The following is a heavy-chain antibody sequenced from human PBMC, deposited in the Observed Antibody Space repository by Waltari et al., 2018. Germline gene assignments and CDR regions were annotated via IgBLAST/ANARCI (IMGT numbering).Heavy chain of an antibody. J-gene: IGHJ4*02. V-gene: IGHV3-7*01. CDR1: GFTFSSYW. D-gene: IGHD2-21*01. CDR3: VRVGRKGCGGDCPLAY. CDR2: IKQDGSEK. Sequence: EVQLVESGGGLVQPGGSLRLSCAASGFTFSSYWMSWVRQAPGKGLEWVANIKQDGSEKYYVDSVKGRFTISRDNAKNSLYLQMNSLRAEDTAVYYCVRVGRKGCGGDCPLAYWGQGTLVTVSS.